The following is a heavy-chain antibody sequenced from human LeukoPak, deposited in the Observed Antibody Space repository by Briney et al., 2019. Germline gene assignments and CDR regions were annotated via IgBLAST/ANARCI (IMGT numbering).Heavy chain of an antibody. Sequence: ASVKVSCKASGYTFTSYGISWVRQAPGQGLEWMGWISAYNGNTNYAQKFQGRVTMTRDTSTSTVYMELSSLRSEDTAIYYCARAIYDSSGYYGYWGQGTLVTVSS. CDR2: ISAYNGNT. J-gene: IGHJ4*02. CDR1: GYTFTSYG. V-gene: IGHV1-18*01. D-gene: IGHD3-22*01. CDR3: ARAIYDSSGYYGY.